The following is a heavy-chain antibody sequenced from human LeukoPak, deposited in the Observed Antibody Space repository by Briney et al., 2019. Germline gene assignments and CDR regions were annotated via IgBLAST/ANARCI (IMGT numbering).Heavy chain of an antibody. CDR3: ARGDGSGSRGFDP. Sequence: GGSLRLSCAASGFTFNSDWMNWVRQAPGKGLEWVANIKEDGSEKYYMDSVKGRFTISRDNAKNSLYLQMNSLRAEDTAVYYCARGDGSGSRGFDPWGQGTLVTVSS. J-gene: IGHJ5*02. CDR2: IKEDGSEK. D-gene: IGHD3-10*01. CDR1: GFTFNSDW. V-gene: IGHV3-7*01.